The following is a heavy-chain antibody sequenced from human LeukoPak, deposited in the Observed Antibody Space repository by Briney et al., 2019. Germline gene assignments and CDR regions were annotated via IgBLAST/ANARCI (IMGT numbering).Heavy chain of an antibody. CDR1: GFTFSSYS. Sequence: GGSLRLSFAASGFTFSSYSMNWVRQAPGKGLEWVSSISSSSSYIYYADSVKGRFTISRDNAKNSLYLQMNSLRAEDTAVYYCAGDDGFGDAFDIWGQGTMVTVSS. D-gene: IGHD3-10*01. J-gene: IGHJ3*02. CDR3: AGDDGFGDAFDI. CDR2: ISSSSSYI. V-gene: IGHV3-21*01.